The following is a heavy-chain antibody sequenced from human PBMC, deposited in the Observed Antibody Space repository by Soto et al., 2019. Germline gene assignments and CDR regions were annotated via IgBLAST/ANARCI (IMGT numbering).Heavy chain of an antibody. D-gene: IGHD5-18*01. Sequence: ASVKVTCKASGYIFTNYAISWVRQAPGQGPEWMGWISGYNGDTNTHYSQKFQGRVTMTTDMSTTTAYMELRSLRSDDTAVYYCVIDNDGWPGYLFAYRGQRPPVTVSS. V-gene: IGHV1-18*01. J-gene: IGHJ4*02. CDR3: VIDNDGWPGYLFAY. CDR1: GYIFTNYA. CDR2: ISGYNGDTNT.